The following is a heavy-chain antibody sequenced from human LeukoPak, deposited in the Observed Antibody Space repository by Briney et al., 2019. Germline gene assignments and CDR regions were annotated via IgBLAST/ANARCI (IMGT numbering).Heavy chain of an antibody. V-gene: IGHV3-48*02. J-gene: IGHJ4*02. CDR1: GFTFSSYS. Sequence: GGSLRLSCAASGFTFSSYSMNWVRQAPGKGLVWVSHITASGTAMFYADSVKGRFAISRDNAKNSLYLQMNSLRDEDTAVYYCARRFDSWGQGTLVTVSS. CDR3: ARRFDS. CDR2: ITASGTAM.